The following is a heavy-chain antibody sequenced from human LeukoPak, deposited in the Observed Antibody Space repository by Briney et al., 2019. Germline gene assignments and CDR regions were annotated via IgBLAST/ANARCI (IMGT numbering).Heavy chain of an antibody. J-gene: IGHJ4*02. CDR2: INHSGST. V-gene: IGHV4-34*01. Sequence: PSETLSLTRAVYGGSFSGYYWSWIRPPPGKGPELIGEINHSGSTNYNPSLKSRVTISVDTSKNQFSLKLSSVTAADTAVYYCASAVPDCSGGSCHSPDYWGQGTLVTVSS. D-gene: IGHD2-15*01. CDR3: ASAVPDCSGGSCHSPDY. CDR1: GGSFSGYY.